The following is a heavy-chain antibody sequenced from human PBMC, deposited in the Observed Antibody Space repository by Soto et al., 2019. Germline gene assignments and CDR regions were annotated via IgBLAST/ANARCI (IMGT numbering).Heavy chain of an antibody. CDR3: ANELRRGPYYYYYMDV. Sequence: GVSLRLSCAASGFTFSSYAMSWVRQAPGKGLEWVSVISDDGSNKYYADSVKGRFTISRDNSKNTLYLQMNSLRAEDTAVYYCANELRRGPYYYYYMDVWGKGTTVTVSS. V-gene: IGHV3-30*18. CDR2: ISDDGSNK. CDR1: GFTFSSYA. J-gene: IGHJ6*03. D-gene: IGHD3-16*01.